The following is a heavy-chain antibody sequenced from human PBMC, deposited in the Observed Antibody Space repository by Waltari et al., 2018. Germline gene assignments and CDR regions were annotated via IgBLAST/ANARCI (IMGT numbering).Heavy chain of an antibody. V-gene: IGHV5-51*01. CDR2: TDLGDCVA. J-gene: IGHJ4*02. CDR1: GYSFTSYW. D-gene: IGHD6-19*01. CDR3: ATRRAPYRSGWYLDY. Sequence: EVQLVQSGAEVKKPGESLKISCKGSGYSFTSYWIGWVRQMPGKGLEWMGVTDLGDCVARYGTSCQGKVTISEDKSISTAYLQWSSLKASDTAVYYCATRRAPYRSGWYLDYWGQGTLVTVSS.